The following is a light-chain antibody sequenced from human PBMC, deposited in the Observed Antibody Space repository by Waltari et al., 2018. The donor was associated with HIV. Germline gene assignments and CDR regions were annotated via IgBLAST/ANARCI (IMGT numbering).Light chain of an antibody. CDR3: CSYAGSVV. CDR2: EVS. Sequence: QSALTQPASVSGSPGQSTTISCTGTSSDVGNYNLVSWFQQHPGKAHKLMSYEVSKRPSGVSNRFSGSKSGNTASLTISGLQAEDEADYYCCSYAGSVVFGGGTKLTVL. V-gene: IGLV2-23*02. CDR1: SSDVGNYNL. J-gene: IGLJ2*01.